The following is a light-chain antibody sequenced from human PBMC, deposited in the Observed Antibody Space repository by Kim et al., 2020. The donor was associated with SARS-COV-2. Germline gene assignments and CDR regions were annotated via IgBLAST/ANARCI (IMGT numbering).Light chain of an antibody. CDR2: DKD. Sequence: ALGQKVRITCRGDRLRSYFASWYQQKPGQAPLPVMFDKDNRPAGIPDRFSGSSSGDTASLTITGAQAEDEADYYCNSRDSSGDHFVFGTGTKVTVL. V-gene: IGLV3-19*01. CDR3: NSRDSSGDHFV. CDR1: RLRSYF. J-gene: IGLJ1*01.